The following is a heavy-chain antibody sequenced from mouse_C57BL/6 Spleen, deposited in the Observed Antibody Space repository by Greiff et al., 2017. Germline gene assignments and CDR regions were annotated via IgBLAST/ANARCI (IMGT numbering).Heavy chain of an antibody. CDR3: ARDGGGYPWFAY. J-gene: IGHJ3*01. CDR1: GFTFSSYA. Sequence: EVKLMESGGGLVKPGGSLKLSCAASGFTFSSYAMSWVRQTPEKRLEWVATISDGGSYTYYPDNVKGRFTISRDNAKNNLYLQISHLKSEYTAMYYCARDGGGYPWFAYWGQGTLVTVSA. CDR2: ISDGGSYT. D-gene: IGHD2-2*01. V-gene: IGHV5-4*01.